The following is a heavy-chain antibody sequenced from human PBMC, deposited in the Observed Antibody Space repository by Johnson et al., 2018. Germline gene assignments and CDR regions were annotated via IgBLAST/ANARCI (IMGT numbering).Heavy chain of an antibody. CDR1: GFTFSSYW. V-gene: IGHV3-7*03. D-gene: IGHD3-10*01. J-gene: IGHJ6*02. Sequence: EVQLVETGGGLVQPGGSLRLSCAASGFTFSSYWMSWVRQAPGKGLEWVANIKQDGSEKYYVDSVKGRFTISRDNAKNSLYLQMNSLRAEDTALYYCAKDMVRGIMYHYGMDVWGQGTTVTVSS. CDR2: IKQDGSEK. CDR3: AKDMVRGIMYHYGMDV.